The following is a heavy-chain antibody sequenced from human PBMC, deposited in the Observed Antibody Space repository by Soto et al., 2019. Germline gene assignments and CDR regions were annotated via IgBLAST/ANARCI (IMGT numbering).Heavy chain of an antibody. J-gene: IGHJ5*02. CDR2: IHNSGTT. CDR1: GGSISSGDYY. Sequence: PSETLSLTCIVSGGSISSGDYYWSWIRQHPGKGLEWIGYIHNSGTTYYIPPLKSRVAMTVDTSKNQLSLKLTSVTAADTAVYYCARGVTFGGVIAPRFDPWGQGTPVTVSS. D-gene: IGHD3-16*02. V-gene: IGHV4-31*03. CDR3: ARGVTFGGVIAPRFDP.